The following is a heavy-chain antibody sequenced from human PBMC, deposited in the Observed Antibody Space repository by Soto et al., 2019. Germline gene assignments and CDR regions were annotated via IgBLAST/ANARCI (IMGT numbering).Heavy chain of an antibody. V-gene: IGHV3-30*18. J-gene: IGHJ5*02. CDR1: GFSFSSYG. CDR2: ISYDGSNK. D-gene: IGHD1-26*01. Sequence: GGSLRLSCAASGFSFSSYGMHWVRRAPGKGLEWVELISYDGSNKFYADSVKGRFTISRDNSKNTLYLQVNSLRAEDTAVYYCAKDLFSGGSYPNWFDPWGQGTLVTVSS. CDR3: AKDLFSGGSYPNWFDP.